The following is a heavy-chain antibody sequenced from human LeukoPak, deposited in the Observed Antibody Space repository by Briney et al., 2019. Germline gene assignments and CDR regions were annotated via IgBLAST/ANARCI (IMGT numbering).Heavy chain of an antibody. V-gene: IGHV3-48*03. CDR3: ARDGRITILYYYYGMDV. Sequence: GGSLRLSCAASGFTFSSYEMNWVRQAPGKGLEWVSYISSSGSTMYYADSVEGRFIISRDNAKNSLYLQMNSLRAEDTAVYYCARDGRITILYYYYGMDVWGQGTTVTVSS. CDR2: ISSSGSTM. D-gene: IGHD3-3*01. J-gene: IGHJ6*02. CDR1: GFTFSSYE.